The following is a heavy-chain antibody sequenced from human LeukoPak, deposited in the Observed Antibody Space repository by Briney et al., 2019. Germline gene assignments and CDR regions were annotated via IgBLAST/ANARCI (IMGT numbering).Heavy chain of an antibody. CDR2: ISGSGGST. CDR3: AKDTLDYYDSSGSGNWFDP. V-gene: IGHV3-23*01. D-gene: IGHD3-22*01. CDR1: GFTFSSYA. J-gene: IGHJ5*02. Sequence: GGSLRLSCAASGFTFSSYAMSWVRQAPGKGLEWVSAISGSGGSTYYADFVKGRFTISRDNSKNTLYLQMNSLRAEDTAVYYCAKDTLDYYDSSGSGNWFDPWGQGTLVTVSS.